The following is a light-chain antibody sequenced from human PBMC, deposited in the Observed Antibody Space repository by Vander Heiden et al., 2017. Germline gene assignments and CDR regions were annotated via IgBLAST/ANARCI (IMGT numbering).Light chain of an antibody. Sequence: QSVLTQPPSVSGAPGQRVTISCTGSSSNIGAGYDVHWYQQLPGTAPKLLIYGSSKRPSGVPDRFSGSKSGTSASPATTGLQAEDGADDYCQSSDSSLSGFVFGGGTKLTVL. CDR3: QSSDSSLSGFV. CDR1: SSNIGAGYD. V-gene: IGLV1-40*01. J-gene: IGLJ2*01. CDR2: GSS.